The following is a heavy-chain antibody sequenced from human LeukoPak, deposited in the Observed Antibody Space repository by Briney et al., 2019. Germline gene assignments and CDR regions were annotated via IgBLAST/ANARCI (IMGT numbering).Heavy chain of an antibody. CDR3: ARDPCDFWNGNPLYYFDY. V-gene: IGHV3-11*04. J-gene: IGHJ4*02. D-gene: IGHD3-3*01. CDR1: GFTFSDYY. CDR2: ISSSGSTI. Sequence: PGGSLRLSCAASGFTFSDYYMSWIRQAPGKGLEWVSYISSSGSTIYYADSVKGRFTISRDNAKNSLYLQMNSLRAEDTAVYYCARDPCDFWNGNPLYYFDYWGQGTLVTVSS.